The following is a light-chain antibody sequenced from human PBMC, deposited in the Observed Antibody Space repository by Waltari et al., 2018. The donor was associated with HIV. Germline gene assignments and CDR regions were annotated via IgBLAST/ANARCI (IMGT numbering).Light chain of an antibody. CDR3: SSYTSSRTWV. J-gene: IGLJ3*02. Sequence: QSALTHPASVSGSPDQSITIPSTGTRSNGAGHNSVPWYQHHPGKAPKLVIYEVSNRPSGVSNHFSGFKSANTASLTISGLQAEDEGDYYCSSYTSSRTWVFGGGTKLTVL. CDR1: RSNGAGHNS. V-gene: IGLV2-14*01. CDR2: EVS.